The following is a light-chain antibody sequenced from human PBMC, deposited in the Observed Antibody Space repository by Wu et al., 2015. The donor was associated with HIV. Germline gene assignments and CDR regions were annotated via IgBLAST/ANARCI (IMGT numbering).Light chain of an antibody. J-gene: IGKJ2*03. V-gene: IGKV3-15*01. CDR2: DAS. Sequence: EIVLTQSPGTLSLSPGERATLSCRASQSVSSTYLAWYQQKPGQAPRLLIYDASTRATGIPARFSGSGSGTEFTLTISSLQSEDFAVYYCQQYESWPPYSFGRGDQAGDQT. CDR1: QSVSSTY. CDR3: QQYESWPPYS.